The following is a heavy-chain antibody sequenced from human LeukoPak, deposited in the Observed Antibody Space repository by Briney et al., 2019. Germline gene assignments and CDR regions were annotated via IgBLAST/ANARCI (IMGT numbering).Heavy chain of an antibody. CDR2: IRYDASNK. Sequence: GGSLRLSCAASGLTFSNYGMHWVRQAPGKGLEWVAFIRYDASNKYYADSVKGRFTISRDNSENTLYLQMNRLRVEDTAVYYCAGDFDYWGQGTLVTVSS. J-gene: IGHJ4*02. CDR3: AGDFDY. CDR1: GLTFSNYG. V-gene: IGHV3-30*02.